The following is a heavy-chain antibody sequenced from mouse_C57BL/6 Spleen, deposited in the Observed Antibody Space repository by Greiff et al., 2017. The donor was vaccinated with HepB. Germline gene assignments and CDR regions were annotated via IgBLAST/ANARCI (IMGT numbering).Heavy chain of an antibody. D-gene: IGHD3-2*02. CDR3: ASPGDSSGPWFAY. CDR2: IDPSDSYT. CDR1: GYTFTSYW. Sequence: VQLQQSGAELVKPGASVKLSCKASGYTFTSYWMQWVKQRPGQGLEWIGGIDPSDSYTNYNQKFKGKATLTVDTSSSTAYMQLSSLTSEDSAVYYCASPGDSSGPWFAYWGQGTLVTVSA. V-gene: IGHV1-50*01. J-gene: IGHJ3*01.